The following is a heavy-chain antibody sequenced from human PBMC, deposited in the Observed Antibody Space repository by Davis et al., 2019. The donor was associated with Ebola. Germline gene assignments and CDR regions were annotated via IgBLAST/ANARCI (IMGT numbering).Heavy chain of an antibody. V-gene: IGHV3-23*01. Sequence: GESLKISCAASGFTFSSYAMSWVRQAPGKGLEWVSAISGSGGSTYYADSVKGRFTISRDNSKNTLYLQMNSLRAEDTAVYYCARAPGSSSWYFDYWGQGTLVTVSS. D-gene: IGHD6-13*01. CDR1: GFTFSSYA. CDR3: ARAPGSSSWYFDY. CDR2: ISGSGGST. J-gene: IGHJ4*02.